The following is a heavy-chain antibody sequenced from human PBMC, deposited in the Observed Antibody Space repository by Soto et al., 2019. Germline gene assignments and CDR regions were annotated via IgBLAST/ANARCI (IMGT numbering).Heavy chain of an antibody. D-gene: IGHD5-12*01. Sequence: QITLKESGPTLVKPTQTLTLTCTFSGFSLSTSGVGVGWIRQPPGKALEWLALLYWDDDKRYSPSLKSRLTITKDTSKYPVGLTMTTLDPVDTATYYCAHRARQRFTDAFAIWGKGTMVIVSS. CDR2: LYWDDDK. CDR3: AHRARQRFTDAFAI. J-gene: IGHJ3*02. V-gene: IGHV2-5*02. CDR1: GFSLSTSGVG.